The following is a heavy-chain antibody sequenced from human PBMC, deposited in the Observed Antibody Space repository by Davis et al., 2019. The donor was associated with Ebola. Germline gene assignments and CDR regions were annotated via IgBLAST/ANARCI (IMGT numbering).Heavy chain of an antibody. CDR2: IYYSGTT. J-gene: IGHJ3*01. D-gene: IGHD3-22*01. V-gene: IGHV4-31*03. Sequence: LRLSCSVAGGSISSGGYYWNWIRQHPGEGLEWFGIIYYSGTTHYNPSLKSRVIISRDTSKNQFSLKLSSVTAADTAVYYCARAYFYDSGGYYANGGAFDLWGQGTMVTVSS. CDR1: GGSISSGGYY. CDR3: ARAYFYDSGGYYANGGAFDL.